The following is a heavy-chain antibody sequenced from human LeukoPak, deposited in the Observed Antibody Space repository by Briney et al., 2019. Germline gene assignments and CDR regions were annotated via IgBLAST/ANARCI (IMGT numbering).Heavy chain of an antibody. J-gene: IGHJ6*02. CDR3: ARDYSAYSSGWYDYYGMDV. CDR2: ITGSGGNT. D-gene: IGHD6-19*01. V-gene: IGHV3-23*01. Sequence: GGSLRLSCAASGFIFSNYAMGWGRQAPGKGLEWVSSITGSGGNTYYADSVKGRFTISRDNSKNTLYLQMNSLRAEDTAVYYCARDYSAYSSGWYDYYGMDVWGQGTTVTVSS. CDR1: GFIFSNYA.